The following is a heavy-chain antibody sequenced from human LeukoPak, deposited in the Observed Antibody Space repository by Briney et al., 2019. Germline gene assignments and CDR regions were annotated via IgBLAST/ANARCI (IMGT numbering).Heavy chain of an antibody. V-gene: IGHV4-30-4*01. Sequence: SETLSLTCTVSGVSISSGDYYWSWIRQPPGKGLEWIGHTYYSGSTYYNPSLKSRVTISVDTSKNQFSLKLSSVTAADTAVYYCARPYYYDSRIDPWGQGTRVTVSS. CDR3: ARPYYYDSRIDP. D-gene: IGHD3-22*01. CDR2: TYYSGST. J-gene: IGHJ5*02. CDR1: GVSISSGDYY.